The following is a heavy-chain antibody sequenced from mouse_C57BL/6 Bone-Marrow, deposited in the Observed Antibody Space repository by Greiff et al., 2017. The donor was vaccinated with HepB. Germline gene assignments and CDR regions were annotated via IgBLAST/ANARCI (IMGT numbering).Heavy chain of an antibody. D-gene: IGHD2-4*01. V-gene: IGHV14-4*01. Sequence: VQLKESGAELVRPGASVKLSCTASGFNIKDDYMHWVKQRPEQGLEWIGWIDPENGDTEYASKFQGKATITADTSSNTAYLQLSSLTSEDTALYYCTTEDYDYDEGFAYWGQGTLVTVSA. CDR1: GFNIKDDY. J-gene: IGHJ3*01. CDR2: IDPENGDT. CDR3: TTEDYDYDEGFAY.